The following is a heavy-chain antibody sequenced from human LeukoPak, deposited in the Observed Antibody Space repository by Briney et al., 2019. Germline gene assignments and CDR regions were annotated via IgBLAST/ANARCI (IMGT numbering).Heavy chain of an antibody. J-gene: IGHJ4*02. Sequence: GASVKVSCKASGFTFTSSAVQWVRQARGQRLEWIRWIVVGSGNTNYAQKFQERVTITRDMSTSTAYMELSSLRSEDTAVYYCAAERSQYYFDYWGQGTLVTVSS. V-gene: IGHV1-58*01. CDR3: AAERSQYYFDY. CDR1: GFTFTSSA. CDR2: IVVGSGNT.